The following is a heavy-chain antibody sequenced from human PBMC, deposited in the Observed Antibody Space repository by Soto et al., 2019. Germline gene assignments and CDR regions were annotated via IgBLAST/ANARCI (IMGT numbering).Heavy chain of an antibody. D-gene: IGHD3-3*01. CDR1: GVTFINYS. CDR2: ISGGHADT. Sequence: GGSLRLSCAASGVTFINYSMTWVRQAPGKGLEWVSSISGGHADTYYADSVKGRFTIYRDNSKNTIYLQMDSLRAEDSAVYYCAKDWSGSTSPCMDVWGQGTTVSVSS. V-gene: IGHV3-23*01. CDR3: AKDWSGSTSPCMDV. J-gene: IGHJ6*02.